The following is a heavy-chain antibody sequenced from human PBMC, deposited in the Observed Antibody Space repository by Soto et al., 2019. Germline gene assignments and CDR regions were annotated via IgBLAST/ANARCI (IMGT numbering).Heavy chain of an antibody. CDR3: AGYSGYDF. CDR2: ISSSGRTI. J-gene: IGHJ4*02. Sequence: EVQLVESGGGLVQPGGSLRLSCAASGFTFSSYEMNWVRQAPGKGLEWVSYISSSGRTIYYADSVRGRFTISRDNAKNSLYLQMNSLKAEYTAVYYCAGYSGYDFWGQGTLVTVSS. CDR1: GFTFSSYE. D-gene: IGHD5-12*01. V-gene: IGHV3-48*03.